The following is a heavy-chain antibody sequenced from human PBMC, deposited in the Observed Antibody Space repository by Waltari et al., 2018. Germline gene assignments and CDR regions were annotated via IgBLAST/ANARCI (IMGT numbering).Heavy chain of an antibody. CDR1: GGTFSTYT. V-gene: IGHV1-69*08. CDR3: ARDRGSSSSVRSFDI. J-gene: IGHJ3*02. CDR2: IIPILGIA. D-gene: IGHD6-13*01. Sequence: QVQLVQSGAEVKKPGSSVKVSCKASGGTFSTYTISWVRQAPGQGLEWMGRIIPILGIANYAQKFQGRVTITADKSTSTAYMELSSLRSEDTAVYYCARDRGSSSSVRSFDIWGQGTMVTVSS.